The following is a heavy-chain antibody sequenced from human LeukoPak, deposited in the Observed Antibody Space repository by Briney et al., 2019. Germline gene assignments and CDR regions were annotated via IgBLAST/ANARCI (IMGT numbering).Heavy chain of an antibody. CDR2: LYASGIT. Sequence: PGGXXRLSCAASGFGVSVNYMSWVRQAPGKGLEWVSVLYASGITKYADSVRGRFTISRDTSGNTLHLQMNGLGAEDSAVYYCAAKGNGYTGIYLFAHWGQGTLVTVS. V-gene: IGHV3-66*01. D-gene: IGHD1-26*01. J-gene: IGHJ4*02. CDR3: AAKGNGYTGIYLFAH. CDR1: GFGVSVNY.